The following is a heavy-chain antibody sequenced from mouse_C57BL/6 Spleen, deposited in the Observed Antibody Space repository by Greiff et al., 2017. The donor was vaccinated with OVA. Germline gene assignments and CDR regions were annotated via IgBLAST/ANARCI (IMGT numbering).Heavy chain of an antibody. CDR3: ARWGFITTVVAPFDY. CDR1: GYTFTGYW. J-gene: IGHJ2*01. Sequence: VQLQQSGAELMKPGASVKLSCKAPGYTFTGYWIEWVKQRPGHGLEWIGEILPGSGSTNYNEKFKGKATFTADTSSNTAYMQLSSLTTEDSAIYYCARWGFITTVVAPFDYWGQGTTLTVSS. CDR2: ILPGSGST. D-gene: IGHD1-1*01. V-gene: IGHV1-9*01.